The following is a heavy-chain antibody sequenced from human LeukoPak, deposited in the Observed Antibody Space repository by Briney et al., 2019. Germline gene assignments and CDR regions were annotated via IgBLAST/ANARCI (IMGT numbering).Heavy chain of an antibody. V-gene: IGHV4-4*07. CDR1: GGSISSYY. D-gene: IGHD3-10*01. CDR2: IYTSGST. Sequence: SETLSLTCTVSGGSISSYYWSWIRQPAGKGLEWIGRIYTSGSTNYNPSLKSRVTMSVDTSKNQFSLKLSSVTAADTAVYYCAREGTYYYGSGSYSLRFYYYYMDVWGKGTTVTISS. CDR3: AREGTYYYGSGSYSLRFYYYYMDV. J-gene: IGHJ6*03.